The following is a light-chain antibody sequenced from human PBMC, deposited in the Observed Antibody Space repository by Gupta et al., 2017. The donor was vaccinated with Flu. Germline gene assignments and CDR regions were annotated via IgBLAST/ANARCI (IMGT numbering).Light chain of an antibody. CDR1: HNIGAD. CDR3: QQYSHWPPLT. Sequence: ASLSVSPGQRATLPCRSSHNIGADLAWYQQKPGQAPRPLIYDASTRASGSPDRFRGSGSGTDFTPTISSLQSEDSGVYFCQQYSHWPPLTFGGGTKVE. J-gene: IGKJ4*01. V-gene: IGKV3-15*01. CDR2: DAS.